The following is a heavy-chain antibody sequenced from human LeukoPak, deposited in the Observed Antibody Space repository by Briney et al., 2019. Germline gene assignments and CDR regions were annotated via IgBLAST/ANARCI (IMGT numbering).Heavy chain of an antibody. V-gene: IGHV4-59*08. CDR2: IYYSGST. CDR1: GGSISSYY. D-gene: IGHD3-3*01. CDR3: ARRDFWSGYFDY. Sequence: SETLSLTCTVSGGSISSYYWSWIRQPPGKGLEWIGYIYYSGSTNCNPSLKSRVTISVDTSKNQFSLKLSSVTAADTAVYYCARRDFWSGYFDYWGQGTLVTVSS. J-gene: IGHJ4*02.